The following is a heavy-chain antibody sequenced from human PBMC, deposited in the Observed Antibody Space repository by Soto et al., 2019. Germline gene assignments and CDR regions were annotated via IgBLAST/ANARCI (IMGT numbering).Heavy chain of an antibody. J-gene: IGHJ4*02. D-gene: IGHD6-13*01. CDR2: IWYDGSNK. V-gene: IGHV3-33*01. CDR1: GFTFSSYG. CDR3: ASQVWKMGYSSSWYYFDY. Sequence: GGSLRLSCAASGFTFSSYGMHWVRQAPGKGLEWVAVIWYDGSNKYYADSVKGRFTISRDNSKNTLYLQINSLRAEDTAVYYCASQVWKMGYSSSWYYFDYWGQGTLVTVSS.